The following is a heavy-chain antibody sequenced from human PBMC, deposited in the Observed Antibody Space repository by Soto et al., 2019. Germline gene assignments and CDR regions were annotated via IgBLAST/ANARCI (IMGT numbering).Heavy chain of an antibody. D-gene: IGHD3-16*01. J-gene: IGHJ4*02. Sequence: EVQLVESGGGLVQPGGSLRLSCAASGFTFSTYWMHWVRQAPGKGLVWVSRINSDGSSTTYADSVKGRLTISRDNAKNTVYLQMNSLRAEDTAVYYCARAYLSALDYWGQGTLVIVSS. V-gene: IGHV3-74*01. CDR3: ARAYLSALDY. CDR2: INSDGSST. CDR1: GFTFSTYW.